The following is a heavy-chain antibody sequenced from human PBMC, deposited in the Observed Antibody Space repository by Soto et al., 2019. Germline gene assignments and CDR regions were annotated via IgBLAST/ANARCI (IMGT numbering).Heavy chain of an antibody. V-gene: IGHV3-7*05. CDR1: GFTFRNHW. CDR3: ATQVGLDY. CDR2: VKQDGSEK. D-gene: IGHD1-26*01. J-gene: IGHJ4*02. Sequence: GGSLRLSCAASGFTFRNHWMTWVRQAPGKGLEWVASVKQDGSEKFYVDSVKGRFTISRDNAKNSLYLQMNSVRVEDTAVYYCATQVGLDYWGQGTLVTVSS.